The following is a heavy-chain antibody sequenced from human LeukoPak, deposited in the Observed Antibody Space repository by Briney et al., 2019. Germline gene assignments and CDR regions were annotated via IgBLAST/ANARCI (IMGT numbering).Heavy chain of an antibody. D-gene: IGHD2-2*01. V-gene: IGHV3-64D*06. J-gene: IGHJ4*02. Sequence: PGGSLRLSCSASGFTFRAYAMHWVRQAPGKGLQCVSAISISGGDTYYADSVKGRFTISRDNSRNTLYLQMSSLRTEDTAVYYCVKDPQLPDSYWGQGTLVNVSS. CDR3: VKDPQLPDSY. CDR2: ISISGGDT. CDR1: GFTFRAYA.